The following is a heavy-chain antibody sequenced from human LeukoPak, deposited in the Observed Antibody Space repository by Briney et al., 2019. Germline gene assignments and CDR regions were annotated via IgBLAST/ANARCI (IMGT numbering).Heavy chain of an antibody. CDR3: ARDRYGDGFAHFDY. J-gene: IGHJ4*02. CDR2: ITPSGGT. D-gene: IGHD5-24*01. V-gene: IGHV1-2*02. Sequence: WASVKVSCKAPGYTFTSYAMHWVRQAPGQGLEWMGWITPSGGTNYPQKFQGRVAITRDTSITTAYMDLSRLTSDDTAVYYCARDRYGDGFAHFDYWGQGALVTVSS. CDR1: GYTFTSYA.